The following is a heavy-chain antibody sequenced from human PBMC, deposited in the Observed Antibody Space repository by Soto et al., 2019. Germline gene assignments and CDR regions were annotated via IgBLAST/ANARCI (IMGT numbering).Heavy chain of an antibody. V-gene: IGHV3-53*01. Sequence: GGSLRLSCAASGFTVSSNYMSWVRQAPGKGLEWVSVIYSGGSTYYADSVKGRFTISRDNSKNTLYLQMNSLRAEDTAVYYCASSDSSSAFDIWGQGTMVTVSS. CDR1: GFTVSSNY. D-gene: IGHD6-6*01. J-gene: IGHJ3*02. CDR3: ASSDSSSAFDI. CDR2: IYSGGST.